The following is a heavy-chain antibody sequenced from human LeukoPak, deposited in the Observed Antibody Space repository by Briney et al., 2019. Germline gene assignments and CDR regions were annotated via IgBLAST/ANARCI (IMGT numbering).Heavy chain of an antibody. V-gene: IGHV3-30*02. CDR3: AKGPYSSSSRHFDY. J-gene: IGHJ4*02. D-gene: IGHD6-6*01. Sequence: PGGSLRLSCAASGFTFSSYGMHWVRQAPGKGLEWVAFIRYDGSNKYYADSVKGRFTISRDNSKNTLYLQMNSLRAEDTAVYYCAKGPYSSSSRHFDYWGQGTLVTVSS. CDR2: IRYDGSNK. CDR1: GFTFSSYG.